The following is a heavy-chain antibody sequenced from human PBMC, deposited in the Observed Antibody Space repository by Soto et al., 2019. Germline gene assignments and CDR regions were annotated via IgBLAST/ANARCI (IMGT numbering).Heavy chain of an antibody. Sequence: PSETLSLTCAVSGGSINSGDYYWGWIRQPPGKGLEWIGFIYYSGGTYYNPPLKSRVTISIDTSKNQFSLKLSSVTAADTAVYYCARLFYNDRQFDPWGQGTLVTVSS. J-gene: IGHJ5*02. D-gene: IGHD3-22*01. V-gene: IGHV4-30-4*01. CDR2: IYYSGGT. CDR1: GGSINSGDYY. CDR3: ARLFYNDRQFDP.